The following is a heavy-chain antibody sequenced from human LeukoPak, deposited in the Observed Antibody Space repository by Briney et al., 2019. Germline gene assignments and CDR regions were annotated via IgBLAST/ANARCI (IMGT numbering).Heavy chain of an antibody. D-gene: IGHD6-19*01. J-gene: IGHJ4*02. CDR1: GFTFSDHF. V-gene: IGHV3-72*01. CDR3: ARVSTTVAGSDYLDY. Sequence: GGSLRHSCAASGFTFSDHFMDWVRQAPGKGLEWVGRIRKRPNSYTTEYAASVQGRFAISRDDSKNSLYLQMNSLKTEDTAVYYCARVSTTVAGSDYLDYWGQGTQVTISS. CDR2: IRKRPNSYTT.